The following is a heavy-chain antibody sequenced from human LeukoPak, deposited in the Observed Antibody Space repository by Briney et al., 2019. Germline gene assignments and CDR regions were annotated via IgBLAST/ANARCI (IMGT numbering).Heavy chain of an antibody. CDR3: ARVIAAAGKSLYGMDV. Sequence: SETLSLTCTVSGYSISSGYYWGWIRQPPGKGLEWIGSIYHSGSTYYNPSLKSRVTISVDKSKNQFSLKLSSVTAADTAVYYCARVIAAAGKSLYGMDVWGQGTTVTVSS. V-gene: IGHV4-38-2*02. D-gene: IGHD6-13*01. CDR2: IYHSGST. CDR1: GYSISSGYY. J-gene: IGHJ6*02.